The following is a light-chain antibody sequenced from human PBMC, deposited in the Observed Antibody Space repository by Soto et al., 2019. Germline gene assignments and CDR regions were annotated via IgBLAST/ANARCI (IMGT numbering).Light chain of an antibody. Sequence: EIVLTQSPATLSLSPGERATLSCRASQSVSSYLAWYQQKPGQAPRLLIYDASNRATGIPARFSGSGSGTDFTLTISSLEPEDCAVYYXXQRSNWPPWTFGQGTKVEIK. CDR1: QSVSSY. J-gene: IGKJ1*01. CDR2: DAS. V-gene: IGKV3-11*01. CDR3: XQRSNWPPWT.